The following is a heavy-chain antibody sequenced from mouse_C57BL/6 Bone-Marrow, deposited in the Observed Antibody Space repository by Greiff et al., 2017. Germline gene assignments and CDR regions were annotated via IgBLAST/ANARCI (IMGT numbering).Heavy chain of an antibody. D-gene: IGHD2-4*01. V-gene: IGHV1-59*01. CDR3: ARDYDYDDDYAMDY. Sequence: VQLQQPGAELVRPGTSVKLSCKASGYTFTSYWMHWVKQRPGQGLEWIGVIDPSDSYTNYNQKFKGKATLTVDTSSSTAYMQLSSLTSEDSAVSYCARDYDYDDDYAMDYWGQGTSVTVSS. CDR1: GYTFTSYW. J-gene: IGHJ4*01. CDR2: IDPSDSYT.